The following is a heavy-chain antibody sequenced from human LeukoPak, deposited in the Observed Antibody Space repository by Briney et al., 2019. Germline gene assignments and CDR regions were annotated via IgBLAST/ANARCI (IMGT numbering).Heavy chain of an antibody. J-gene: IGHJ4*02. CDR3: AKDLAGSGSHSFDY. CDR1: GFTFSNYA. Sequence: GGSLRLSCAASGFTFSNYAMNWVRQAPGRGLEWVSAISGSGGSTYYANSVKGRFTISRDNSKNTLYLQMNSLRAEDTAVYYCAKDLAGSGSHSFDYWGQGTLVTVSS. V-gene: IGHV3-23*01. D-gene: IGHD1-26*01. CDR2: ISGSGGST.